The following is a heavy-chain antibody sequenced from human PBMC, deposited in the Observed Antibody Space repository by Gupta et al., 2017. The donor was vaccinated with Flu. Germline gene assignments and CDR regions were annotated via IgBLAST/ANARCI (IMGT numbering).Heavy chain of an antibody. CDR3: AREASGDRGYSYDF. CDR1: GFNFGFYY. V-gene: IGHV3-11*01. Sequence: QVQLVESGGGLVQPGGSLRLSCTASGFNFGFYYMNWIRQAPGKGLEWISYISSGGDATYYADSVKGRFTISRDNGRNPLYLQMDSLRAEDTAVYYCAREASGDRGYSYDFWGQGTLVTVSS. J-gene: IGHJ4*02. CDR2: ISSGGDAT. D-gene: IGHD5-18*01.